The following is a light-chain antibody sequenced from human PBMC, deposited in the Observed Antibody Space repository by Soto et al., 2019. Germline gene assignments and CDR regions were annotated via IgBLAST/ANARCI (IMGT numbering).Light chain of an antibody. CDR1: SSNIGAGFD. CDR2: TNG. Sequence: QLVLTQPPSVSGAPGQRFTISCSGSSSNIGAGFDVHWYQQFPGTAPKLLIYTNGNRPSGVPDRFSGSKSGTSASLAITGLQAEDEADYSCQSYDSSLSASVFGGGTKLTVL. J-gene: IGLJ3*02. CDR3: QSYDSSLSASV. V-gene: IGLV1-40*01.